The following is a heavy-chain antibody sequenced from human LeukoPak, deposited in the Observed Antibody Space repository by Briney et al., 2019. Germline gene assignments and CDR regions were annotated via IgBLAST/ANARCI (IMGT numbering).Heavy chain of an antibody. CDR2: ITTKASNYAT. D-gene: IGHD5-24*01. Sequence: GGSLRLCYGSAYIIFSYWVIWWVRQAAGKGLEWVGRITTKASNYATAYCASVKGRFTISKDDSENTAYLQMNSLKTEDTAVYDCTTYRCGHYWGQGTLVTVSS. CDR3: TTYRCGHY. V-gene: IGHV3-73*01. J-gene: IGHJ4*02. CDR1: YIIFSYWV.